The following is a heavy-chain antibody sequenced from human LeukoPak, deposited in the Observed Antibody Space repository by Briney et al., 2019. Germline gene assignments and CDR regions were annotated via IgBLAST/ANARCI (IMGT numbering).Heavy chain of an antibody. CDR1: GFTFSSYA. CDR3: AKPYYDFWSGQGYYFDY. D-gene: IGHD3-3*01. V-gene: IGHV3-23*01. CDR2: ISGSGGST. J-gene: IGHJ4*02. Sequence: GGSLRLSCAASGFTFSSYAMSWVRQAPGKGLEWVSAISGSGGSTYYADSVKGRFTISRDNSKNTLYLQMNSLRAEDTAVYYCAKPYYDFWSGQGYYFDYWGQGTLVTVSS.